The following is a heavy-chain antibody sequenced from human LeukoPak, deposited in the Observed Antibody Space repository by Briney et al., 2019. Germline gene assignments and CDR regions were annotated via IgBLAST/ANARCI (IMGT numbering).Heavy chain of an antibody. CDR2: INHSGST. CDR1: GGSFSGYY. CDR3: ARGLVATSHLDY. Sequence: SETLSLTCAVYGGSFSGYYWSWIRQPPGKGLEWIGEINHSGSTNYNPSLKSRVTISVDTSKNQFSLKLSSVTAADTAVYYCARGLVATSHLDYWGQGTLVTVSS. D-gene: IGHD5-12*01. J-gene: IGHJ4*02. V-gene: IGHV4-34*01.